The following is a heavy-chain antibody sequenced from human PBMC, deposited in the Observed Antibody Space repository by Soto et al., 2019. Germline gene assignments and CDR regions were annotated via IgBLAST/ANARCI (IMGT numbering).Heavy chain of an antibody. Sequence: SETLSLTCTVSGGSISSYYWSWIRQPPGKGLEWIGYIYYSGSTNYNPSLKSRATISVDTSKNQFSLKLSSVTAADTAVYYCARTYYDILTGYYVDFDYWGQGTLVTVSS. CDR3: ARTYYDILTGYYVDFDY. CDR1: GGSISSYY. J-gene: IGHJ4*02. V-gene: IGHV4-59*12. CDR2: IYYSGST. D-gene: IGHD3-9*01.